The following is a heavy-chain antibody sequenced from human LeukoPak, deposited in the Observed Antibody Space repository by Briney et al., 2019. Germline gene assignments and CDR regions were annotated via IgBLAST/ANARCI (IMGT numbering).Heavy chain of an antibody. Sequence: ASVKVSCKASGYTFTGYYMHWVRQAPGQGLEWMGWINPSSGGTTYAQKFQGRVTMTRDTSISTTYMELSRLRSDDTAVYYCARDQVARDIVVVLTATGTIDYWGQGTLVTVSS. D-gene: IGHD2-15*01. CDR2: INPSSGGT. J-gene: IGHJ4*02. V-gene: IGHV1-2*02. CDR3: ARDQVARDIVVVLTATGTIDY. CDR1: GYTFTGYY.